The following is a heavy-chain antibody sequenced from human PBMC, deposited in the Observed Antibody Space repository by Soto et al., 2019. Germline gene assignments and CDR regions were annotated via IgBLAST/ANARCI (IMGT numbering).Heavy chain of an antibody. J-gene: IGHJ4*02. CDR1: GYSFTIYW. V-gene: IGHV5-51*01. CDR3: ARRRGYSYGYDDY. Sequence: GESLKISCRGSGYSFTIYWIGWVRQMPGKGLEWMGIIYPGDSDTRYSPSFQGQVTISADKSISTAYLQWSSLKASDTAMYYCARRRGYSYGYDDYWGQGTLVTVSS. D-gene: IGHD5-18*01. CDR2: IYPGDSDT.